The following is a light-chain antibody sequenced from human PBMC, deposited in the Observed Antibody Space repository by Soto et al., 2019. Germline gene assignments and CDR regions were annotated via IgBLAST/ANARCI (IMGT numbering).Light chain of an antibody. V-gene: IGKV1-5*03. CDR2: RAS. J-gene: IGKJ1*01. CDR1: RKFITD. Sequence: RSPPTRLPPSEDKATIICRASRKFITDLAWNKQKPGKPPQLLIKRASSLESGVPSRFSGSGSGTEFTLTITSLQPDDFATYYCQQHNNYWTFGHGTRVDIK. CDR3: QQHNNYWT.